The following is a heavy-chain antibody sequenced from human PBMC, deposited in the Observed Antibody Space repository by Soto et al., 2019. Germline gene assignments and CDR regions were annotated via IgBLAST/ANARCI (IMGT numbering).Heavy chain of an antibody. Sequence: QVQLVQSGAEVKKPGASVKVSCKASGYTFTSYYMHWVRQAPGQGLEWMGIINPSGGSTSYAQKFQGIVTMTRDTSTSTVYMELSSLRSEDTAVYYCARRVARGWFDPWGQGTLVTVSS. J-gene: IGHJ5*02. CDR2: INPSGGST. V-gene: IGHV1-46*01. CDR1: GYTFTSYY. CDR3: ARRVARGWFDP. D-gene: IGHD2-15*01.